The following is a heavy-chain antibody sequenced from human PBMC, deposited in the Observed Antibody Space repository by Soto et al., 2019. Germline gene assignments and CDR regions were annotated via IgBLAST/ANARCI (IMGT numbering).Heavy chain of an antibody. Sequence: QVQLVESGGGVVQPGRSLRLSCAASGFTFSSYGMHWVRQAPGKGLEWVAVISYDGSNKYYADSVKGRFTISRDNSKNTLYLQMNSLRAEDTAVYYCAKSRVLKTREYYYGMDVWGPGTTVTVSS. J-gene: IGHJ6*02. CDR3: AKSRVLKTREYYYGMDV. CDR2: ISYDGSNK. CDR1: GFTFSSYG. D-gene: IGHD3-10*01. V-gene: IGHV3-30*18.